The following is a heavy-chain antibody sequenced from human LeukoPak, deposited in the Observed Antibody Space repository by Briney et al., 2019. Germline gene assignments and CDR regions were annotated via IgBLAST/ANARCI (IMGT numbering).Heavy chain of an antibody. CDR1: GFTFSSYS. CDR2: ISSSGSTI. V-gene: IGHV3-48*04. D-gene: IGHD3-22*01. CDR3: AREPYYYDSSGYSWFDP. J-gene: IGHJ5*02. Sequence: GGSLRLSCAASGFTFSSYSMNWVRQAPGKGLEWVSYISSSGSTIYYADSVKGRFTISRDNAKNSLYLQMNSLRAEDTAVYYCAREPYYYDSSGYSWFDPWGQGTLVTVSS.